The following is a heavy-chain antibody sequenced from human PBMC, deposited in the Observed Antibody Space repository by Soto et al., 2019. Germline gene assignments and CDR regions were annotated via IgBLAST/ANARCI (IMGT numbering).Heavy chain of an antibody. CDR1: GFTFSNYG. D-gene: IGHD3-10*01. J-gene: IGHJ4*02. V-gene: IGHV3-30*03. CDR3: GRDWVWFGAHPIDN. CDR2: ISYDGSIE. Sequence: QVQLVESGGGVVQPGRSLRLSCAASGFTFSNYGMHWVRQAPGKGLDWGAVISYDGSIEDYSESVKGRFTMSRDNSENTVYLQMNSLRTEDTAVYFCGRDWVWFGAHPIDNWGQGTLVTVSS.